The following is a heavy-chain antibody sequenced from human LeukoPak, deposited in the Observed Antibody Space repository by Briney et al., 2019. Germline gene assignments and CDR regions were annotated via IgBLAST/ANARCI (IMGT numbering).Heavy chain of an antibody. Sequence: GGSLRLSCAASGFTFSSYAMHWVRQAPGKGLEWVAVISYDRSNKYYADSVKGRFTISRDNSKNTLYLQMNSLRAEDTAVYYCARATYYYGSGSSVYYGMDVWGKGTTVTVSS. D-gene: IGHD3-10*01. CDR3: ARATYYYGSGSSVYYGMDV. CDR2: ISYDRSNK. CDR1: GFTFSSYA. J-gene: IGHJ6*04. V-gene: IGHV3-30*04.